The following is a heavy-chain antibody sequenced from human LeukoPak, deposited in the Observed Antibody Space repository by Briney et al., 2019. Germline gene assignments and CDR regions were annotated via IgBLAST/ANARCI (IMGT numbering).Heavy chain of an antibody. CDR1: GGTFSSYA. Sequence: GASVKVSCKASGGTFSSYAISWVRQAPGQGLGWMGRIIPIFGTANYAQKFQGRVTITTDESTSTAYMELSSLRSEDTAVYYCARDHLDPNWFDPWGQGTLVTVSS. CDR2: IIPIFGTA. D-gene: IGHD1-1*01. J-gene: IGHJ5*02. CDR3: ARDHLDPNWFDP. V-gene: IGHV1-69*05.